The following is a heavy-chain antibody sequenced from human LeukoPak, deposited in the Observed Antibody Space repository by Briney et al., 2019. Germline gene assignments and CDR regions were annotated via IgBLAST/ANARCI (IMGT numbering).Heavy chain of an antibody. J-gene: IGHJ4*02. V-gene: IGHV3-74*01. D-gene: IGHD1-26*01. CDR2: IKGDGSST. CDR1: GFTFSSNW. CDR3: ASLPVGARVY. Sequence: GGSLRLSCAASGFTFSSNWMHWVRQAPGKGLVWVSRIKGDGSSTSYADSVKGRFTISRDNAKNTPFLQMNSLRAEDTAVYYCASLPVGARVYWGQGTLVTVSS.